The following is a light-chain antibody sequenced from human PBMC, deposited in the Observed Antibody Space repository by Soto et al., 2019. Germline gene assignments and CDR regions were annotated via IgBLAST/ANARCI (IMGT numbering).Light chain of an antibody. J-gene: IGKJ4*01. CDR1: QSISSY. Sequence: DIQMTQSPSSLCVSVGARVTITCGASQSISSYLNWYQQRPGKAPKLLINAASSLQSGVPSRFSGSGAGTDFTLTISNLLPEDFATYYCQQSYSAPLTFGGGTMV. CDR3: QQSYSAPLT. V-gene: IGKV1-39*01. CDR2: AAS.